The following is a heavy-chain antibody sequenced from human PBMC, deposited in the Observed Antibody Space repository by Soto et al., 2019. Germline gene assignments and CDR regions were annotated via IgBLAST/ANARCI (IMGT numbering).Heavy chain of an antibody. J-gene: IGHJ4*02. Sequence: SETLSLTCTVSGGSISSSSYYWGWIRQPPGKGLEWIGSIYYSGSTYYNPSLKSRVTISVDTSKNQFSLKLNSVTAADTAVYYCAREGYSSRWNPIDYWGQGTQVTVSS. CDR2: IYYSGST. D-gene: IGHD6-13*01. V-gene: IGHV4-39*07. CDR1: GGSISSSSYY. CDR3: AREGYSSRWNPIDY.